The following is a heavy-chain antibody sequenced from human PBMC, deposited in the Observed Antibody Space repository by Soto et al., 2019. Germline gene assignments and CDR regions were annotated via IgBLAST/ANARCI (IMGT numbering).Heavy chain of an antibody. J-gene: IGHJ4*02. D-gene: IGHD2-15*01. CDR2: INDSGGST. Sequence: GGSLRLSCAASGFTFSNYGMHWVRQAPGKGLEWVSVINDSGGSTFYTDSVKGRFSISRDNSRNTLYLQMNSLTADDTALYFCAKGNIGSCYSSPNYWGQGTLVTVSS. CDR1: GFTFSNYG. V-gene: IGHV3-23*01. CDR3: AKGNIGSCYSSPNY.